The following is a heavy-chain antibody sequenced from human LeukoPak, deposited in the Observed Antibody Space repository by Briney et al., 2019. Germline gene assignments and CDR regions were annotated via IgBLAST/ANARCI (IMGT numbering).Heavy chain of an antibody. CDR2: ISWNSGSI. V-gene: IGHV3-9*01. CDR3: AKAATYDWLPNYFDY. J-gene: IGHJ4*02. CDR1: GFTFDDYA. D-gene: IGHD3-9*01. Sequence: GGSLRLSCAASGFTFDDYAMHWVRQAPGKGLEWASGISWNSGSIGYADSVKGRFTISRDNAKNSLYLQMNSLRAEDTALYYCAKAATYDWLPNYFDYWGQGTLVTVSS.